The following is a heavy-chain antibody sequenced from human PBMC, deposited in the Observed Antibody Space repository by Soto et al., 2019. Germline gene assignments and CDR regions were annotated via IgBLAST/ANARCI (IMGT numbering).Heavy chain of an antibody. CDR1: GYTFTGHY. CDR3: GRGRSGQIVVFY. D-gene: IGHD1-26*01. Sequence: ASVKVSCKTSGYTFTGHYIHWVRQAPEQGPEWMGEIGPETGATRYAQKFQGRVTMTRDMSITTVYMELNNLSPDDTAVYYCGRGRSGQIVVFYWGQGTPVTVSS. V-gene: IGHV1-2*02. CDR2: IGPETGAT. J-gene: IGHJ4*02.